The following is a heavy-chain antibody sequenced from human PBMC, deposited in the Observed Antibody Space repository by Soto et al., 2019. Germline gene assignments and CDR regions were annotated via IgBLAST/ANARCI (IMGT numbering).Heavy chain of an antibody. CDR3: TRDNYDFWSDYYEYYYYGMDV. D-gene: IGHD3-3*01. V-gene: IGHV3-21*01. J-gene: IGHJ6*02. CDR2: ISSTTTYI. Sequence: EVHLVESGGGLVKPGGSLRLTCAASGFVFRSYSMNWVRQAPGKGLEWVSSISSTTTYIYYADSVKGRFTISRDNAENSLYLQMNSLRAEDTAVYFCTRDNYDFWSDYYEYYYYGMDVWGQGTTVTVS. CDR1: GFVFRSYS.